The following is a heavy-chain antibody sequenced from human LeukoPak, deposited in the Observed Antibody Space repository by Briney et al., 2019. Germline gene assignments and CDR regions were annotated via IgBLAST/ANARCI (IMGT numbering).Heavy chain of an antibody. J-gene: IGHJ4*02. CDR1: VGSNSSYY. CDR3: ARKTKVPGGRSCDF. D-gene: IGHD6-19*01. Sequence: AETVSLTCTVWVGSNSSYYWTWIRQPGGKALEWIMHIHTSGTTNHNPSVKTRVTMSVDTSNNHFSLKMSSVTDADTAVYYCARKTKVPGGRSCDFWGQGTLVTVSS. CDR2: IHTSGTT. V-gene: IGHV4-4*07.